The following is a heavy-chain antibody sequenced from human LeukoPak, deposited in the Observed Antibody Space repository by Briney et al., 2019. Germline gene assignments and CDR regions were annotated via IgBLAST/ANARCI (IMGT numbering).Heavy chain of an antibody. CDR2: ISGSGGST. Sequence: HPGGSLRLSCAASGFTFSSYAMSWVRQAPGKGLEWVSAISGSGGSTYYADSVKGRFTISRDNSKNTLYLQMNSLRAEDTAVYYCAKDLGYDSSGYYNNIDYWGQGTLVTVSS. V-gene: IGHV3-23*01. CDR1: GFTFSSYA. CDR3: AKDLGYDSSGYYNNIDY. J-gene: IGHJ4*02. D-gene: IGHD3-22*01.